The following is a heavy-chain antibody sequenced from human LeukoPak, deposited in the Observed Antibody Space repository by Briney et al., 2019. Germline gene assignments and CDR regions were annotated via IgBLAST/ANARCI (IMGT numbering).Heavy chain of an antibody. CDR1: GYTFTGYD. Sequence: SVKVSCKASGYTFTGYDINWVRQATGQGLEWMGRIIPILGIANYAQKFQGRVTITADKSTSTAYMELSSLRSEDTAVYYCARGSYYDSSGYTKDYWGQGTLVTVSS. CDR2: IIPILGIA. D-gene: IGHD3-22*01. CDR3: ARGSYYDSSGYTKDY. J-gene: IGHJ4*02. V-gene: IGHV1-69*04.